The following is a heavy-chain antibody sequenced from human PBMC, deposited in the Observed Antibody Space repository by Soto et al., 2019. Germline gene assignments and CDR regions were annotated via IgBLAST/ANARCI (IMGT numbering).Heavy chain of an antibody. CDR3: ARFVYSSSSGYYYMDV. D-gene: IGHD6-6*01. CDR2: MNPNSGNT. V-gene: IGHV1-8*01. Sequence: ASVKVSCKGSGYTFTSYDINWVRQATGQGLEWMGWMNPNSGNTGYAQKFQGRVTMTRNTSISTAYMELSSLRSEDTAVYYCARFVYSSSSGYYYMDVWGKGTTVTVSS. CDR1: GYTFTSYD. J-gene: IGHJ6*03.